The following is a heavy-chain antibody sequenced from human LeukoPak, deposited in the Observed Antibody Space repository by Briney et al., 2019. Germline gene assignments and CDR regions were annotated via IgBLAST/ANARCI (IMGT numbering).Heavy chain of an antibody. D-gene: IGHD2-21*01. CDR1: GGSISSGGYY. V-gene: IGHV4-30-2*01. CDR2: IYHSGST. CDR3: ARASYCGGDCYWRQGHWFDP. Sequence: SETLSLTCTVSGGSISSGGYYWSWIRQPPGKGLEWIGYIYHSGSTYYNPSLKSRVTISVDRSKNQFSLKLSSVTAADTAVYYCARASYCGGDCYWRQGHWFDPWGQGTLVTVSS. J-gene: IGHJ5*02.